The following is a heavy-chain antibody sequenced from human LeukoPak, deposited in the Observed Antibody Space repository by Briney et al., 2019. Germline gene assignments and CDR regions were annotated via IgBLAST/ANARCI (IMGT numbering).Heavy chain of an antibody. V-gene: IGHV4-34*01. CDR3: ARSDHYDSSDAFDI. Sequence: SETLSLTCAVYGGSFSGYYWSWIRQPPGKGLEWIGEINHSGSTNYNPSLKSRVTISVDTSKNQFSLKLSSVTAADTAVYYCARSDHYDSSDAFDIWGQGTMVTVSS. CDR2: INHSGST. J-gene: IGHJ3*02. CDR1: GGSFSGYY. D-gene: IGHD3-3*01.